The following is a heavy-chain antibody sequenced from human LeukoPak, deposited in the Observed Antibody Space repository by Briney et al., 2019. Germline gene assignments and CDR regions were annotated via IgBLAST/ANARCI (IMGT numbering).Heavy chain of an antibody. CDR2: IYARGST. D-gene: IGHD5-18*01. CDR1: GGSVNSYY. V-gene: IGHV4-59*08. Sequence: AEALSLTWTVSGGSVNSYYLSWVRQPPGRGLEWVGYIYARGSTNYNPSHKSRVPISVDPSKLRFSLNPSSVPATDTAIYYCARLKRRYSRYYYSGMDVWGAGTTVTVSP. J-gene: IGHJ6*04. CDR3: ARLKRRYSRYYYSGMDV.